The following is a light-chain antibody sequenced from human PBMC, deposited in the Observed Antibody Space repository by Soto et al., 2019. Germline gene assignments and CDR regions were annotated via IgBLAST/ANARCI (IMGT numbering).Light chain of an antibody. V-gene: IGLV2-8*01. J-gene: IGLJ2*01. Sequence: QSVLTQPPSASGSPGQSVTISCTGTSSDVGDNDYVSWYQQHPGKAPKLMIYEVNKRPSGVPDRFSGSKSGNTASLTVSGLQAEDEADYYCSSYAGRDSNNVIFGGGTKLTVL. CDR3: SSYAGRDSNNVI. CDR1: SSDVGDNDY. CDR2: EVN.